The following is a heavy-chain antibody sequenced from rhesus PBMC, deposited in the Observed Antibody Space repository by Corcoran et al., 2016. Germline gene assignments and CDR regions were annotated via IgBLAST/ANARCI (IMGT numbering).Heavy chain of an antibody. Sequence: QVQLQESGPGLVKPSETLSLTCAVSDDSIINKYWSWVRQTPGKGLEWIGRISGSACITDYNPSLKRRVTISVDTSKNQFSLKLRSVTAADIAMYYCTRHWGDHRSYFDYWGQGVLVTVSS. D-gene: IGHD3-34*01. CDR3: TRHWGDHRSYFDY. J-gene: IGHJ4*01. CDR2: ISGSACIT. CDR1: DDSIINKY. V-gene: IGHV4-173*01.